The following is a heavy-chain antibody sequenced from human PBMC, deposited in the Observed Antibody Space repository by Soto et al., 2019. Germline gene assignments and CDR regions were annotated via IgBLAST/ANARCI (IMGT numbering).Heavy chain of an antibody. CDR1: GGSISTYY. Sequence: SETLSLSCTVSGGSISTYYWSWIRQPPGKGLEWIGYIYYSGSTNYNPSLKSRVTISVDTSKNQFSLKLSSVTAADTAVYYCAINSGYTNWFFALWGRGTLVTVSS. J-gene: IGHJ2*01. V-gene: IGHV4-59*03. CDR2: IYYSGST. CDR3: AINSGYTNWFFAL. D-gene: IGHD3-22*01.